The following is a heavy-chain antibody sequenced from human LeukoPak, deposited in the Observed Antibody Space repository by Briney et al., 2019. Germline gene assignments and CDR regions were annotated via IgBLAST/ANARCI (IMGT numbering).Heavy chain of an antibody. Sequence: SETLSLTCTVSGGSISSYYWSWIRQPPGKGLEWIGYIYYSGSTNYNPSLKSRVTISVDTSKNQFSLKLSSVTAADTAVYYCARDEHYYDSSGPGDYWGQGTLVTVSS. CDR1: GGSISSYY. V-gene: IGHV4-59*12. CDR3: ARDEHYYDSSGPGDY. D-gene: IGHD3-22*01. J-gene: IGHJ4*02. CDR2: IYYSGST.